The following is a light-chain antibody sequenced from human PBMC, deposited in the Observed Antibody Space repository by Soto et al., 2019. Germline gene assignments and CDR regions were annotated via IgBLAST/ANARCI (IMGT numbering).Light chain of an antibody. Sequence: EIVLTQSPGTLSLSAGERATLSCRASQSVSISSLAWYQQKPGQAPRLLIYDASSRATGIPERFSGSGSGTDFTLTITRLEPEDFAVYYCQHYGSSPLTFGGGTKVDI. CDR1: QSVSISS. CDR2: DAS. J-gene: IGKJ4*01. CDR3: QHYGSSPLT. V-gene: IGKV3-20*01.